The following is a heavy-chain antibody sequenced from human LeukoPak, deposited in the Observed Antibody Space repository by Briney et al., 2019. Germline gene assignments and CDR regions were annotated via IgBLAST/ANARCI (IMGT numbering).Heavy chain of an antibody. V-gene: IGHV3-23*01. D-gene: IGHD5-12*01. J-gene: IGHJ2*01. Sequence: GGSLRLSCAASGFTFSSYAMRWVRQAPGKGLEWASGISGSVGSTLYADSVKGRFTISRDNSKKTVYLQMNSLRAEDTAVYYCAKDRVAHFFYWYFDLWGRGTLVTVSA. CDR3: AKDRVAHFFYWYFDL. CDR2: ISGSVGST. CDR1: GFTFSSYA.